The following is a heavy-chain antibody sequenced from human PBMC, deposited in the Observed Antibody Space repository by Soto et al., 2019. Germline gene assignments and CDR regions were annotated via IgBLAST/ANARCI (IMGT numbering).Heavy chain of an antibody. CDR3: AREDIMGTRGFDY. V-gene: IGHV3-48*02. CDR1: EFTFSSYS. J-gene: IGHJ4*02. D-gene: IGHD1-7*01. Sequence: GGSLRLSCVVSEFTFSSYSMNWVRQAPGKGLEWLSYICSRSQTIFYADSVKGRFTISRDNAKNSLYLQMNSLRDEDTAVYFCAREDIMGTRGFDYWGQGTLVTVSS. CDR2: ICSRSQTI.